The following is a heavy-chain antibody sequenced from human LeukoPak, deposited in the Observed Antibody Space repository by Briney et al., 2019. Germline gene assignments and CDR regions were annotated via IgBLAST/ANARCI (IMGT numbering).Heavy chain of an antibody. J-gene: IGHJ6*02. Sequence: PSETLSLTCAVYGGSFSGYYWSWIRQPPGKGLEWIGYIYYSGSTNYNPSLKSRVTISVDTSKNQFSLKLSSVTAADTAVYYCARDSEGYCSGGSCYRDYYYGMDVWGQGTTVTVSS. D-gene: IGHD2-15*01. CDR2: IYYSGST. CDR3: ARDSEGYCSGGSCYRDYYYGMDV. CDR1: GGSFSGYY. V-gene: IGHV4-59*01.